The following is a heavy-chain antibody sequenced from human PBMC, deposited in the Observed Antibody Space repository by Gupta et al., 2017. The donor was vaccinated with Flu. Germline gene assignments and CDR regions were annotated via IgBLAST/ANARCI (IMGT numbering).Heavy chain of an antibody. CDR1: GFTVSSSF. J-gene: IGHJ6*02. V-gene: IGHV3-66*02. D-gene: IGHD2-2*02. Sequence: EVQLVESGGGLVQPGGSLTPSCAVSGFTVSSSFMSWVRQAPGKGLEWVSVIYSGGTTYYADSVRGRFTISIDNSGNRLYLQMNSLRGEDSAVYYCARVLYTSYYAMDVWGQGTTVTVS. CDR3: ARVLYTSYYAMDV. CDR2: IYSGGTT.